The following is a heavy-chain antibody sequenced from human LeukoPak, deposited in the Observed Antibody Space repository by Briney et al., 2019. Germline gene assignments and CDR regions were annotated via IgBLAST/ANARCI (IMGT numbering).Heavy chain of an antibody. V-gene: IGHV4-4*07. D-gene: IGHD2-15*01. Sequence: SETLSLTCTDSDNSISSYYWSWIRQPAGKGLEWIGRIYTSGNTNYNPSLKSRVTLSVDTSKNQFSLELSSVTAADTAVYYCAREQGDIGISDYFDYWGQGTLVTVSS. CDR1: DNSISSYY. CDR2: IYTSGNT. J-gene: IGHJ4*02. CDR3: AREQGDIGISDYFDY.